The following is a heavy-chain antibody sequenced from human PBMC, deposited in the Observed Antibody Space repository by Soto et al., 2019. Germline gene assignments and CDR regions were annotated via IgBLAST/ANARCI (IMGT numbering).Heavy chain of an antibody. D-gene: IGHD6-19*01. CDR2: ISGSGDST. CDR3: ARRSSGWYFFY. CDR1: GFTFSSYA. J-gene: IGHJ4*02. Sequence: EVQLLESGGGLVQPGGSLRLSCAASGFTFSSYAMSWVRQAPGKGLEWVSVISGSGDSTYYADSVKGRFTISRDNSKNTRYLQMNSLRAEDTAVYYCARRSSGWYFFYWGQGTLVTVSS. V-gene: IGHV3-23*01.